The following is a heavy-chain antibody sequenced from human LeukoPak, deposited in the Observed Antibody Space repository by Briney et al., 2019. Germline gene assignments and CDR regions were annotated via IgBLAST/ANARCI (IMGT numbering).Heavy chain of an antibody. D-gene: IGHD5-12*01. CDR1: GGSISSYY. CDR3: ARGTKTGYTGYDWNY. CDR2: IYVIGST. J-gene: IGHJ4*02. Sequence: PSETLSLTCTVSGGSISSYYWSWIRQPQGQGLEWIGYIYVIGSTSYNHSLKSRVTISVDTSSNQFSLMLTSGTAADTAVYYCARGTKTGYTGYDWNYWRQGSLVSVS. V-gene: IGHV4-59*01.